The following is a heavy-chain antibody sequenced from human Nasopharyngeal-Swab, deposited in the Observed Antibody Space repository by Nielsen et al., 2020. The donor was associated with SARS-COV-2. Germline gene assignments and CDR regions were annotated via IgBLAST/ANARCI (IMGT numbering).Heavy chain of an antibody. J-gene: IGHJ5*02. CDR1: GGTFSSYA. V-gene: IGHV1-69*13. CDR2: IIPIFGTA. CDR3: ARAGWGSSGSNWFDP. D-gene: IGHD3-22*01. Sequence: PVKVSCKASGGTFSSYAISWVRQAPGQGLEWMGGIIPIFGTANYAQKFQGRVTITADESTSTAYMELSSLRSEDTAVYYCARAGWGSSGSNWFDPWGQGTLVTVSS.